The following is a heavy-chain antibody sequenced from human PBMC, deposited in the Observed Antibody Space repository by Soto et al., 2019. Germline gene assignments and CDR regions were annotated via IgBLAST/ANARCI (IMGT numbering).Heavy chain of an antibody. J-gene: IGHJ6*02. CDR1: GGSFRGYS. CDR3: ARGRQVTPAALFKRAGDYSMDV. Sequence: PSETLSLCCAVYGGSFRGYSWTWIRQPPGKGREWVGGVNHSGSTYYSPSLIRRVTLSIDTSKNQFSLKLSSVTAADTAVYYCARGRQVTPAALFKRAGDYSMDVWGQGTTVTVSS. D-gene: IGHD2-2*01. V-gene: IGHV4-34*01. CDR2: VNHSGST.